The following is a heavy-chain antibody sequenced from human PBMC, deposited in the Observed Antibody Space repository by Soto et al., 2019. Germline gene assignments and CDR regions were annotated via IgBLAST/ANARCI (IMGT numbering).Heavy chain of an antibody. Sequence: QVQLQQWGAGLLKPSETLSLTCAVYGGSFSGYYWSWIRQPPGKGLEWIGEINHSGSTNYNPSLKSRVTISVDTSKNQFSLKLSSVTAADTAVYYCARGQGSSSRGAYFDYWGQGTLVTVSS. V-gene: IGHV4-34*01. CDR2: INHSGST. D-gene: IGHD6-13*01. J-gene: IGHJ4*02. CDR3: ARGQGSSSRGAYFDY. CDR1: GGSFSGYY.